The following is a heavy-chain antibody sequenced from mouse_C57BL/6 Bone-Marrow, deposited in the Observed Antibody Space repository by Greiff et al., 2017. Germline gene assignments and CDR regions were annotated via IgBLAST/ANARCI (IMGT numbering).Heavy chain of an antibody. V-gene: IGHV1-64*01. CDR2: IHPNSGST. CDR1: GYTFTSYW. Sequence: VQLQQPGAELVKPGASVKLSCKASGYTFTSYWMHWVKQRPGQGLEWIGMIHPNSGSTNYNEKFKSKATLTVDKSSSTAYMQLSSLTSEDSAVYYCARDTTVVAHWYFDNWGTGTTVTVSS. D-gene: IGHD1-1*01. CDR3: ARDTTVVAHWYFDN. J-gene: IGHJ1*03.